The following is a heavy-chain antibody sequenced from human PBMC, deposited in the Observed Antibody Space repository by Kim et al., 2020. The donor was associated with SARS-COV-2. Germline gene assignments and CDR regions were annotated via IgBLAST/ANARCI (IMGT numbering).Heavy chain of an antibody. CDR2: IYYSGST. D-gene: IGHD2-2*01. Sequence: SETLSLTCTVSGGSISSSSYYWGWIRQPPGKGLEWIGSIYYSGSTYYNPSLKSRVTISVDTSKNQFSLKLSSVTAADTAVYYCARPHIGYCSSTSCYAFDIWGQGTMVTVSS. V-gene: IGHV4-39*01. CDR3: ARPHIGYCSSTSCYAFDI. J-gene: IGHJ3*02. CDR1: GGSISSSSYY.